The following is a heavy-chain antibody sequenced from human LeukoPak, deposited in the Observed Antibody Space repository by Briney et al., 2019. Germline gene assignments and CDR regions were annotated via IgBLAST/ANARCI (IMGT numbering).Heavy chain of an antibody. CDR3: AKENDWYYFDY. CDR2: TSYDGSIK. D-gene: IGHD3-9*01. J-gene: IGHJ4*02. CDR1: EFTFSSYG. V-gene: IGHV3-30*18. Sequence: GRSLRLSCAASEFTFSSYGMHWVRQAPGKGLEWVALTSYDGSIKYYADSVKGRFTISRDNSKNTLYLQMNSLRAEDTAVYYCAKENDWYYFDYWGQGTLVTVSS.